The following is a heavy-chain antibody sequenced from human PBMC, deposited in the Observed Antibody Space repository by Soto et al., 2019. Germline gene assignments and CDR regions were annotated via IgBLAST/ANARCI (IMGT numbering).Heavy chain of an antibody. CDR3: ARGDDYGGTNWFDP. D-gene: IGHD4-17*01. Sequence: QVQLVQSGAEVKKPGSSVKVSCKASGGTFSSYAISWVLQAPGQGLEWMGGIIPIFGTANYAQKFQGRVTITADESTSTAYMELSSLRSEDTAVYYCARGDDYGGTNWFDPWGQGTLVTVSS. CDR1: GGTFSSYA. CDR2: IIPIFGTA. V-gene: IGHV1-69*12. J-gene: IGHJ5*02.